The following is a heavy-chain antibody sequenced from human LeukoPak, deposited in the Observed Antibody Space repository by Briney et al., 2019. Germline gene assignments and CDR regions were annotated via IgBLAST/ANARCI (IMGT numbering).Heavy chain of an antibody. J-gene: IGHJ4*02. Sequence: PGGSLRLSCAASGFTFDDYAMHWVRQVPGKGLEWVSGISWNSDNIDYADSVKGRFTISRDNAKNSLYLQMNSLRAEDTALYYCARGGPGYYDSSGYPPDYWGQGTLVTVSS. CDR2: ISWNSDNI. CDR3: ARGGPGYYDSSGYPPDY. V-gene: IGHV3-9*01. D-gene: IGHD3-22*01. CDR1: GFTFDDYA.